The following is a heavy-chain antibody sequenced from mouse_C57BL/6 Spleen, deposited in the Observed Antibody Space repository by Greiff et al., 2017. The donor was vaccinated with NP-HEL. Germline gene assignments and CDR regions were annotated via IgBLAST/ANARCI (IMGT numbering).Heavy chain of an antibody. CDR1: GYTFTSYW. D-gene: IGHD2-4*01. Sequence: QVQLQQPGAELVKPGASVKMSCKASGYTFTSYWITWVKQRPGQGLEWIGDIYPGSGSTNYNEKFKSKATLTVDTSSSTAYMQLSSLTSEDSAVYYGARDDYDEAWFAYWGQGTLVTVSA. V-gene: IGHV1-55*01. J-gene: IGHJ3*01. CDR2: IYPGSGST. CDR3: ARDDYDEAWFAY.